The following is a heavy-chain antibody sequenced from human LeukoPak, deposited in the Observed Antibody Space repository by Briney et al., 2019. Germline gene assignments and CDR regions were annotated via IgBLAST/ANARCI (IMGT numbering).Heavy chain of an antibody. CDR3: ARDTYRFFDF. Sequence: GGSLRFSCAASGFTFSSYWMSWVRQAPGKGLEWVANINEDGSDKYYVDSVKGRFTVSRDNAKNSLYLQMNSLRAEDTAIYYFARDTYRFFDFWGQGTLVTVSS. J-gene: IGHJ4*02. CDR2: INEDGSDK. V-gene: IGHV3-7*01. CDR1: GFTFSSYW. D-gene: IGHD4-11*01.